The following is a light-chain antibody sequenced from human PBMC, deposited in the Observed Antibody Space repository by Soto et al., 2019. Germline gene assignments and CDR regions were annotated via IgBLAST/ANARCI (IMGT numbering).Light chain of an antibody. CDR2: GAS. CDR1: QDISSF. Sequence: DIQLTQSPSFLSASVGDRVTITCRTSQDISSFLAWYQQKPGKAPNLLIYGASTLQSGVPSRFSGSGSGTEFTLTISSLQPEDFATYYCLQYENYWTFGQGTKVDIK. CDR3: LQYENYWT. J-gene: IGKJ1*01. V-gene: IGKV1-9*01.